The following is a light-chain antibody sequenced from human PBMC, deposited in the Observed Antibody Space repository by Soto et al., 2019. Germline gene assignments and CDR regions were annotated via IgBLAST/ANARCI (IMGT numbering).Light chain of an antibody. CDR1: QSINMW. V-gene: IGKV1-5*01. CDR3: QQYNAYYST. CDR2: EAS. J-gene: IGKJ1*01. Sequence: DIQMTQSPSTLPASLGDRVTITCRASQSINMWLAWHQLKPGRAPKLLIYEASILQTGVPSRFSGGGSGTEFTLSNSSLHPDPFAIYYCQQYNAYYSTFGQVTKVGIK.